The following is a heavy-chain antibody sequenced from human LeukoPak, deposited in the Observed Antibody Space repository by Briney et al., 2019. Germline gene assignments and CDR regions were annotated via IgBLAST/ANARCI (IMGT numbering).Heavy chain of an antibody. V-gene: IGHV3-23*01. Sequence: GGSLRLSCASSGFTFSAYALSWVRQAPGKGLEWVSAISGSGGGTYYADSVKGRFTISRDNSSSTLYLEMNSLRAEDTAVYYCAIEIATAGTLDYWGQGTLVTVSS. CDR3: AIEIATAGTLDY. CDR2: ISGSGGGT. CDR1: GFTFSAYA. D-gene: IGHD6-13*01. J-gene: IGHJ4*02.